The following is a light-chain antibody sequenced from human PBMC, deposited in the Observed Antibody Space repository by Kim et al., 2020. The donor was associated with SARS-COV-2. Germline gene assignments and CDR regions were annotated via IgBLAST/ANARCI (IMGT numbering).Light chain of an antibody. Sequence: TTINCKSSQSVLYSTNNNNYLAWYQLKPGQPPKLLIYWASTRESGVPDRFSGSGSGTDFILTISSLQAEDVAVYYCQQYYSIPITFGQGTRLEIK. J-gene: IGKJ5*01. CDR1: QSVLYSTNNNNY. V-gene: IGKV4-1*01. CDR3: QQYYSIPIT. CDR2: WAS.